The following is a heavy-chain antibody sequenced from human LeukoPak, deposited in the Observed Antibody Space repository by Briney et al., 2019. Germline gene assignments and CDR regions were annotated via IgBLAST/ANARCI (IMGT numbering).Heavy chain of an antibody. CDR1: GFTFSSYG. CDR2: IWYDGSNK. Sequence: GGSLRLSCAASGFTFSSYGMHWVRQAPGKGLEWVAVIWYDGSNKYYADSVKGRFTISRDNSKNTLYLQMNSLRAEDTAVYYCARARDSSSWEFDYWGQGTLVTVSS. V-gene: IGHV3-33*01. D-gene: IGHD6-6*01. J-gene: IGHJ4*02. CDR3: ARARDSSSWEFDY.